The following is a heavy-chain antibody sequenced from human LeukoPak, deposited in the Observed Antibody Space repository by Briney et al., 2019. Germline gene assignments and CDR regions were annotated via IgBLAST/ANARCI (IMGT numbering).Heavy chain of an antibody. CDR3: AREGALGYGHYTYDY. V-gene: IGHV3-74*01. J-gene: IGHJ4*02. CDR1: GFIFSDYW. Sequence: PGGSLRLSCAASGFIFSDYWMHWVRQAPGKGLVWVSRINSDGRNIRYADSVKGRFTISRDNAKNTLYLQMNSLTPEDTAVYYCAREGALGYGHYTYDYWGQGTLVTVSS. D-gene: IGHD4-17*01. CDR2: INSDGRNI.